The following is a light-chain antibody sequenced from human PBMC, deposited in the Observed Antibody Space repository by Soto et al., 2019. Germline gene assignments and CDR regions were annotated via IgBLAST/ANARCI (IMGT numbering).Light chain of an antibody. CDR3: QQYNNWPFT. CDR1: QSVSYN. CDR2: AAS. V-gene: IGKV3D-15*01. J-gene: IGKJ4*01. Sequence: ETVMTQSPATLSVSPGDRATISCSASQSVSYNLAWYQQKPGKAPRLLIYAASTRATGIPARFSGSASGTDFTLTISSLLSEDFAVYYCQQYNNWPFTFGGGTKVEIK.